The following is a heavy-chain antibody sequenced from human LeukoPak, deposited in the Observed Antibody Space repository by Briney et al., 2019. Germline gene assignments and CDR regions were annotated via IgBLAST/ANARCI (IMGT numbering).Heavy chain of an antibody. V-gene: IGHV3-21*01. CDR3: ARVSGYEYYYYGMDV. CDR2: ISSSSSYI. Sequence: PGGCLRLSCAASGFTFSSYSMNWVRQAPGKGLEWVSSISSSSSYIYYADSVKGRFTISRDNAKNSLYLQMNSLRAEDTAVYYCARVSGYEYYYYGMDVWGQGTTVTVSS. D-gene: IGHD5-12*01. J-gene: IGHJ6*02. CDR1: GFTFSSYS.